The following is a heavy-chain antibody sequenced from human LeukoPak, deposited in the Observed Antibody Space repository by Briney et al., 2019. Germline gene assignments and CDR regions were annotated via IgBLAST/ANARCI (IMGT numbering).Heavy chain of an antibody. D-gene: IGHD3-16*01. CDR1: GGFIITGTSY. J-gene: IGHJ4*02. CDR2: IYYSGST. V-gene: IGHV4-39*01. Sequence: SETLSLTCTVSGGFIITGTSYWGWVRQPPGRGLEWIGSIYYSGSTYYNASLKSRLTLSVDTSKNQFSLKLTSVTAADTARYYCARHGNMDSPDFGDWGQGTLVTVSS. CDR3: ARHGNMDSPDFGD.